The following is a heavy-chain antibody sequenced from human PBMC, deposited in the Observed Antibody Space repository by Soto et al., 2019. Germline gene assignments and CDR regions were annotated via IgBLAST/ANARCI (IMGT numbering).Heavy chain of an antibody. D-gene: IGHD3-22*01. CDR2: IYPGDSDT. V-gene: IGHV5-51*01. CDR3: ARHGVKAIVRYMDV. J-gene: IGHJ6*03. Sequence: GKGLEWMGIIYPGDSDTRYSPSFQGQVTISADKSISTAYLQWSSLKASDTAMYYCARHGVKAIVRYMDVWGKGTTVTVSS.